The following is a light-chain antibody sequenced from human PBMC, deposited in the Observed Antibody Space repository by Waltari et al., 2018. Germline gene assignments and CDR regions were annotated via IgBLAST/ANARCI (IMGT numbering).Light chain of an antibody. CDR3: CAYAGSYMV. CDR2: EVT. J-gene: IGLJ3*02. V-gene: IGLV2-8*01. CDR1: SSDLGAYTS. Sequence: QSALTQPPSASGSPGQSVTISCTGTSSDLGAYTSVSWYHQHTDKAPTLLIYEVTKRPSGVPDRFSGSRSGNTASLTVSGLQAEDEADYYCCAYAGSYMVFGAGTKVTVL.